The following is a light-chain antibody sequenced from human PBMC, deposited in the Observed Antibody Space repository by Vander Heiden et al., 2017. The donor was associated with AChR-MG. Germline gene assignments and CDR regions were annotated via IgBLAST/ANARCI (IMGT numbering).Light chain of an antibody. J-gene: IGKJ1*01. Sequence: DLQLTQSPPSLSASVGDTVTITCRASQTINTFLNWFQQRPGRAPKLLIYGGSNLQSGVPLRFSGTGSGTDFTLTISRLQPEDFATYYCQQTDNFPRVFGQGTKVELK. CDR2: GGS. CDR3: QQTDNFPRV. CDR1: QTINTF. V-gene: IGKV1-39*01.